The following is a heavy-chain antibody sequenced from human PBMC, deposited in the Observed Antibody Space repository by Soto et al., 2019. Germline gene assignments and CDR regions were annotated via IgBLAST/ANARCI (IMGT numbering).Heavy chain of an antibody. CDR3: ARYPWAADY. CDR1: GFTVSTKY. D-gene: IGHD3-16*01. J-gene: IGHJ4*02. V-gene: IGHV3-66*01. CDR2: IYSGGST. Sequence: ESGGGLVQPGGSLSLSCAASGFTVSTKYMSWIRQAPGKGLAWVSVIYSGGSTFYADSVRGRFTMSRDNSKDTVNLQMNSLRAEDTAVYYCARYPWAADYWGQGALVTVSS.